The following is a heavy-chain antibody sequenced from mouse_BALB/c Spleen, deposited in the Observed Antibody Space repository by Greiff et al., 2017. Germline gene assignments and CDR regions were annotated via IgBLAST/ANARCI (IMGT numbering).Heavy chain of an antibody. CDR1: GFTFSSYT. J-gene: IGHJ4*01. CDR2: ISNGGGST. Sequence: DVKLVESGGGLVQPGGSLKLSCAASGFTFSSYTMSWVRQTPEKRLEWVAYISNGGGSTYYPDTVKGRFTISRDNAKNTLYLQMSSLKSEDTAMYYCARQYYYGSSSYYYAMDYWGQGTSVTVSS. CDR3: ARQYYYGSSSYYYAMDY. V-gene: IGHV5-12-2*01. D-gene: IGHD1-1*01.